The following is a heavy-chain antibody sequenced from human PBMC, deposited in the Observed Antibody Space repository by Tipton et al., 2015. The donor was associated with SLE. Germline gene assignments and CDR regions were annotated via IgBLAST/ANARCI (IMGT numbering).Heavy chain of an antibody. J-gene: IGHJ4*02. Sequence: SLRLSCAASGFTFSNYWMHWVRQAPGKGLVWVSRINSNGNTTTYADSVKGRFTISRDNANNTLYLQMDSLRLEDTAVYYCARDASSGMRADYWGQGTLVSVSS. CDR2: INSNGNTT. V-gene: IGHV3-74*01. CDR1: GFTFSNYW. CDR3: ARDASSGMRADY. D-gene: IGHD3-10*01.